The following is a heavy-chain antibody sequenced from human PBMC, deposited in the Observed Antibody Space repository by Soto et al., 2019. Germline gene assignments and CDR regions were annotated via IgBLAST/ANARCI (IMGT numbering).Heavy chain of an antibody. Sequence: QVQLVESGGGVVQPGRSLRLSCAASGFTFSSYGMHWVRQAPGKGLEWVAVISYDGSNKYYADSVKGRFTISRDNSKNTLYLQMNSLRAEDTAVYYCAKDTIGAEYINYYYGMDVWGQGTTVTVSS. CDR2: ISYDGSNK. D-gene: IGHD3-10*01. V-gene: IGHV3-30*18. CDR3: AKDTIGAEYINYYYGMDV. J-gene: IGHJ6*02. CDR1: GFTFSSYG.